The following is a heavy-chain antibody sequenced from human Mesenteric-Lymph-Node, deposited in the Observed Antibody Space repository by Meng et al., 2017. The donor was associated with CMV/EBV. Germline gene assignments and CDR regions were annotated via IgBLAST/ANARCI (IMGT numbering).Heavy chain of an antibody. V-gene: IGHV3-9*01. CDR1: GFTFDGYA. CDR2: ISWNGGSI. D-gene: IGHD3-10*01. CDR3: AKDRSYGSASFDAFDM. J-gene: IGHJ3*02. Sequence: SLKISCTASGFTFDGYAMHWVRQGPGKGLEWVSGISWNGGSIGYADSVKGRFTISSDNAEKSLYLQMSSLTPEDTALYYCAKDRSYGSASFDAFDMWGQGTMVTVSS.